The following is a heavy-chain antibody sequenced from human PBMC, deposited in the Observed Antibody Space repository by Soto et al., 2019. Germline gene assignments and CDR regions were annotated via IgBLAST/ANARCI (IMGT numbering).Heavy chain of an antibody. CDR2: IYSGGST. CDR1: GFTVSSNY. D-gene: IGHD4-4*01. J-gene: IGHJ3*02. CDR3: ARDSQPTVTTDAFDI. V-gene: IGHV3-53*01. Sequence: GGSLRLSCAASGFTVSSNYMSWVRQAPGKGLEWVSVIYSGGSTYYADSVKGRFTISRDNSKNTLYLQMNSLRAEDTAVYYCARDSQPTVTTDAFDIWGQGTMVTVSS.